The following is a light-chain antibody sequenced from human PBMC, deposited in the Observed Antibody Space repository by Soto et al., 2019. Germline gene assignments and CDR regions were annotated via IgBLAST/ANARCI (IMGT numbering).Light chain of an antibody. V-gene: IGLV2-14*01. J-gene: IGLJ1*01. CDR2: EVS. CDR3: FSYTSSGTYV. CDR1: SSDVGSYKY. Sequence: QSVLTQPASVPGSPGQSITISCTGTSSDVGSYKYVSWYQQHPGKAPKLMIYEVSNRPSGVSNRFSGSKSGNTASLTISGLQAEDETDYYCFSYTSSGTYVFGTGTRSPS.